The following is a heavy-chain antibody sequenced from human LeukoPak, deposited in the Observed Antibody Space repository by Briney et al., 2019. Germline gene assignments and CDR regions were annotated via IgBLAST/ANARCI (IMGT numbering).Heavy chain of an antibody. CDR2: ISQDGSET. CDR3: VRDLGHSRHYFEY. D-gene: IGHD7-27*01. CDR1: GFPFNSFF. V-gene: IGHV3-7*01. Sequence: GGSLRLSCAASGFPFNSFFLTWVRLTPGRELEWVACISQDGSETFYMDSVRGRFIISRDNTKNSLYLQMDSLRAEDTAVYFCVRDLGHSRHYFEYWGQGALVTVSS. J-gene: IGHJ4*02.